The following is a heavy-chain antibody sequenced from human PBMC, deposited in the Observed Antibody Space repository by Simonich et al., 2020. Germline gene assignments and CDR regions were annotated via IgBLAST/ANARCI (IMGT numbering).Heavy chain of an antibody. Sequence: QVQLVQSGAEVKKPGASVKVSCKASGYTFTGYYMHWVRQAPGQGLEVIGCINPNSGGTNYAQKIQGRVTMTRDTSISTAYMELSRLRSDDTAVYYCARGRIAAAGTYYYYYMDVWGKGTTVTVSS. CDR1: GYTFTGYY. V-gene: IGHV1-2*02. D-gene: IGHD6-13*01. CDR3: ARGRIAAAGTYYYYYMDV. CDR2: INPNSGGT. J-gene: IGHJ6*03.